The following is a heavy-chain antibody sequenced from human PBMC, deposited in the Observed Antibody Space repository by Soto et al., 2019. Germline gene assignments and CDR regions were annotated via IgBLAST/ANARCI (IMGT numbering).Heavy chain of an antibody. D-gene: IGHD1-26*01. Sequence: QVQLVQSGAEVKKPGSSVKVSCKASGGTFSSYAISWGRQAPGQGLEWMGGIIPIFGTANYAQKSQRRVTITADKSTSTAYMELSSLRSEDTAVYYCASRGGSYSDYYGMDVWGQGTTVTVSS. V-gene: IGHV1-69*06. J-gene: IGHJ6*02. CDR3: ASRGGSYSDYYGMDV. CDR2: IIPIFGTA. CDR1: GGTFSSYA.